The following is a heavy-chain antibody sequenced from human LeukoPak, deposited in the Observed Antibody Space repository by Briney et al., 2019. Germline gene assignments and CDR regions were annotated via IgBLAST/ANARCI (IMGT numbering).Heavy chain of an antibody. Sequence: PGGSLRLSCAASGFTFSSYAMSWVRQAPGKGLEWVSAISGSGGSTYYADSVKGRFTISRDNSKNTLYLQMNSLRAEDTAVYYCAKDLTRQDCSSGSRYPFNYWGQGTLVTVSS. CDR3: AKDLTRQDCSSGSRYPFNY. V-gene: IGHV3-23*01. CDR2: ISGSGGST. CDR1: GFTFSSYA. J-gene: IGHJ4*02. D-gene: IGHD2-15*01.